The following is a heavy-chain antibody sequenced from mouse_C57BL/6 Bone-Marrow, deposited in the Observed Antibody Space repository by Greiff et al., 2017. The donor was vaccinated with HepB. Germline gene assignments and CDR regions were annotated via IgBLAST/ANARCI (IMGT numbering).Heavy chain of an antibody. CDR2: IDTNSGGT. Sequence: QVQLQQSGAELVKPGASVKLSCKASGYTFTSYWMHWVKQRPGRGLEWIGRIDTNSGGTKYNEKFKSKATLTVDKPSSTAYMQLSSLTSEDSAVYYCARYYYSNYGFAYWGQGTLVTVSA. CDR1: GYTFTSYW. V-gene: IGHV1-72*01. J-gene: IGHJ3*01. CDR3: ARYYYSNYGFAY. D-gene: IGHD2-5*01.